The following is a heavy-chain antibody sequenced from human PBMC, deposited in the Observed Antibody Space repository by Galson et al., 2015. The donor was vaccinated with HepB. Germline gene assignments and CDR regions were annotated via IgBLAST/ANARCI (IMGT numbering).Heavy chain of an antibody. J-gene: IGHJ5*02. Sequence: SLRLSCAASGFTFSSYSMNWVRQAPGKGLEWVSYISSSSSTIYYADSVKGRFTISRDNSKNTLYLQMNSQRAEDTAVYYCAKDLSGGDSTNWFDPWGQGTLVTVSS. CDR2: ISSSSSTI. D-gene: IGHD2-21*01. V-gene: IGHV3-48*01. CDR1: GFTFSSYS. CDR3: AKDLSGGDSTNWFDP.